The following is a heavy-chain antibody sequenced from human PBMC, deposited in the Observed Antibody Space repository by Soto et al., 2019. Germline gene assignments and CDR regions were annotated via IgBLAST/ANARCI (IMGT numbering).Heavy chain of an antibody. CDR2: MNPNSGNT. CDR3: ARGRIAARPRGIDY. J-gene: IGHJ4*02. CDR1: GYTFTSYD. V-gene: IGHV1-8*01. D-gene: IGHD6-6*01. Sequence: ASVKVSCKASGYTFTSYDINWVRQATGQGLEWMGWMNPNSGNTGYAQKFRGRVTMTRNTSISTAYMELSSLRSEDTAVYYCARGRIAARPRGIDYWGQGTLVTVSS.